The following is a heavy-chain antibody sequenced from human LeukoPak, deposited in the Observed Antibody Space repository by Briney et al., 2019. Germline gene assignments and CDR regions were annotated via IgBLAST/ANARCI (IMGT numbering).Heavy chain of an antibody. CDR3: ARGSTMVRGVIRGGGALDY. Sequence: GGSLRLSCAASGFTFSSYSMNWVRQAPGKGLEWVSSISSSSSYIYYADSVKGRFTISRDNAKNSLYLQMNSLRAEDTAVYYCARGSTMVRGVIRGGGALDYWGPGTLVTVSS. D-gene: IGHD3-10*01. J-gene: IGHJ4*02. V-gene: IGHV3-21*01. CDR1: GFTFSSYS. CDR2: ISSSSSYI.